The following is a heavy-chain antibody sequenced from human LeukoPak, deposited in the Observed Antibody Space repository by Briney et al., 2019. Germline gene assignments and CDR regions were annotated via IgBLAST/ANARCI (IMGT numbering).Heavy chain of an antibody. D-gene: IGHD2-15*01. CDR2: INYSGINK. J-gene: IGHJ4*02. V-gene: IGHV3-21*01. CDR3: VTSGCSGATCYFYFDY. Sequence: PGGSLRLSCAASGFTFCSYSMNWVRQAPGKGLEWVSSINYSGINKYYADSVKGRFTISRDNAKNSLFLQMNSLRPEDTAVYYCVTSGCSGATCYFYFDYWGQGTLVTVSS. CDR1: GFTFCSYS.